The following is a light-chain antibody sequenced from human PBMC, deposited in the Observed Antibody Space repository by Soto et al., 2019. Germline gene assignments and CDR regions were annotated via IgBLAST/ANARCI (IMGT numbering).Light chain of an antibody. J-gene: IGKJ1*01. Sequence: ELVLTQSPGTLSLSPGERATLSCRASQSVSSSYLAWYQQKPGQAPMLLILGASTRATGIPDRFSGSGSGTDFTLTISRLEPADFAVYYCQHYGTSPKPFGQGTKVEVK. CDR3: QHYGTSPKP. CDR1: QSVSSSY. CDR2: GAS. V-gene: IGKV3-20*01.